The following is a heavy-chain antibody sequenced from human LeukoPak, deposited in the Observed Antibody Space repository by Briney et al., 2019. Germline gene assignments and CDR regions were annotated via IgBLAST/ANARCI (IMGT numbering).Heavy chain of an antibody. Sequence: PGGSLRLSCSASGLTFSVSAIHWVRQASGKGLEWVGRIKTKADNYATAYAASVKGRFTIFRDDSTNTAYLQMNSLKTEDTAVYYCTHPAYYYNVDVWGKGTTVTVSS. J-gene: IGHJ6*04. CDR2: IKTKADNYAT. D-gene: IGHD6-25*01. V-gene: IGHV3-73*01. CDR3: THPAYYYNVDV. CDR1: GLTFSVSA.